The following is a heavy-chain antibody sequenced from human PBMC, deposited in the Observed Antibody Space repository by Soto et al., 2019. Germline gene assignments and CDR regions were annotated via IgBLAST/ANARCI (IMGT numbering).Heavy chain of an antibody. D-gene: IGHD3-22*01. CDR3: TRAPDSSGSYYYFDY. CDR1: GFPFSSYW. CDR2: INRDGSER. Sequence: EVQLVESGGGLVQPGGSLRLSCAASGFPFSSYWMSWVRQAPGKGLQWVANINRDGSERYYVDSLKGRFTISRDNAENSLYLQMNSLRDEDTAVYYCTRAPDSSGSYYYFDYWRQGTLVTVSS. V-gene: IGHV3-7*03. J-gene: IGHJ4*02.